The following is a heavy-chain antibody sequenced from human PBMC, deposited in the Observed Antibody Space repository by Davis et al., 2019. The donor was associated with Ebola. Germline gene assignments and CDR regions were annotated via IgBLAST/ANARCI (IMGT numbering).Heavy chain of an antibody. J-gene: IGHJ6*02. CDR1: GFTFSSFG. Sequence: PGGSLRPSCAAPGFTFSSFGMHWVRQAPGKGLEWLAVAWYDGSRKEYADPVKGRFTISRDNAKKSLDLQMNSLRDEDTAVYYCAKDRQQLVYYQGMDVWGQGTTVTVSS. CDR3: AKDRQQLVYYQGMDV. D-gene: IGHD6-13*01. CDR2: AWYDGSRK. V-gene: IGHV3-33*06.